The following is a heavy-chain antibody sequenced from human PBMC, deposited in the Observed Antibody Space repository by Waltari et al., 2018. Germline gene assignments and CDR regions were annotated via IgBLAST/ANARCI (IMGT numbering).Heavy chain of an antibody. D-gene: IGHD6-6*01. CDR3: AKDEGARLAPTFGMDA. CDR2: MTASGLM. V-gene: IGHV3-23*01. J-gene: IGHJ6*02. CDR1: GFPFSPYP. Sequence: EMQLLESGGGLVQPGGSLRLSCAASGFPFSPYPMHWVRQAPGKGLEWVAVMTASGLMDYGDSVKGRFIISRDNSKNTLYLEMYRLRVEDTARYYCAKDEGARLAPTFGMDAWGQGTTVIVSS.